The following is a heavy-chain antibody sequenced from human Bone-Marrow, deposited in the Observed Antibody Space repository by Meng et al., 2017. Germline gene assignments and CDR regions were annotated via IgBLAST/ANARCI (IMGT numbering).Heavy chain of an antibody. CDR3: AKDIRDTAMVTIDY. CDR1: GFTFSSYA. D-gene: IGHD5-18*01. CDR2: ISGSGGST. V-gene: IGHV3-23*01. J-gene: IGHJ4*02. Sequence: GESLKISCAASGFTFSSYAMSWVRQAPGKGLEWVSAISGSGGSTYYADSVKGRFTISRDTSKNTLYLQMNSLRAEDTAVYYCAKDIRDTAMVTIDYWGQGTLVTVSS.